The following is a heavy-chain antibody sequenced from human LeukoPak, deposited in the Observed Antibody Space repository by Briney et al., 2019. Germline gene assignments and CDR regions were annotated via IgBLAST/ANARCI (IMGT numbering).Heavy chain of an antibody. V-gene: IGHV3-23*01. CDR1: GFTFSSYA. D-gene: IGHD2-2*01. Sequence: GGTLRLYCAASGFTFSSYAMSWLRQAPGKGLQWVSAISGSGGSTYYAGSVKGRFTISRDNSKNTLYLQMNSLRAEDTAVYYCAKSAGPAAAPAFDYWGQGTLVTVSS. J-gene: IGHJ4*02. CDR3: AKSAGPAAAPAFDY. CDR2: ISGSGGST.